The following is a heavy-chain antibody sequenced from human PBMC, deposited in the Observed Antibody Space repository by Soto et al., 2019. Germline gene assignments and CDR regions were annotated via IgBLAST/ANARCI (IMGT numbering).Heavy chain of an antibody. D-gene: IGHD3-3*01. CDR3: ARQAPRITIFGVVPKNNWFDP. CDR2: IYYSGST. CDR1: GGSISSYY. Sequence: QVQLQESGPGLVKPSETLSLTCTVSGGSISSYYWSWIRQPLGKGLEWIGYIYYSGSTNYNPSLKSRVTISLDTSKNQFSLKLSSVTAADTAVYYCARQAPRITIFGVVPKNNWFDPWGQGTLVTVSS. V-gene: IGHV4-59*08. J-gene: IGHJ5*02.